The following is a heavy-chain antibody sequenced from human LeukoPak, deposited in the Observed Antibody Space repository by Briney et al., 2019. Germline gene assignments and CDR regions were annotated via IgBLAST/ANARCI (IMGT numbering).Heavy chain of an antibody. J-gene: IGHJ3*02. Sequence: PGGSLRLSCAASGFTFSSYGMHWVRQAPGKGLEWVAFIRYDGSNKYYADSVKGRFTISRDNSKNTLYLQMNSLRAEDTAVYYCAKDRGYDLAFDIWGQGTMVTVSS. CDR2: IRYDGSNK. CDR3: AKDRGYDLAFDI. CDR1: GFTFSSYG. D-gene: IGHD5-12*01. V-gene: IGHV3-30*02.